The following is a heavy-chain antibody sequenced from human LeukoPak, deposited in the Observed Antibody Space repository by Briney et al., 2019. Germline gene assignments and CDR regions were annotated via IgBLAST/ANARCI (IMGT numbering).Heavy chain of an antibody. CDR2: ISGGGGTA. Sequence: GDSLRLSCVASGFTFSTYAMSWVRQAPGKGLEWVSVISGGGGTAYYADSMKGRFSISRDISKSTLNLRMDSLRAEDTAVYYCARAEVGTAYFDSWGQGILVTVSS. V-gene: IGHV3-23*01. D-gene: IGHD1-7*01. CDR1: GFTFSTYA. J-gene: IGHJ4*02. CDR3: ARAEVGTAYFDS.